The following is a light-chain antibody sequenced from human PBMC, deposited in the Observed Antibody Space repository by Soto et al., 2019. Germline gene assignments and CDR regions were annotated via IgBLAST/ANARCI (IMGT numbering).Light chain of an antibody. V-gene: IGKV3-15*01. CDR3: QQYNNWPRT. Sequence: EIVMTQSPATLSVSPGERATLSCRASQSVSSDLAWYHQKPGQAPRLLIYGAYTRATGIPARFSGSGSGTEFTLTIKSLQSEDFAVYYCQQYNNWPRTVGQGTKVDIK. J-gene: IGKJ1*01. CDR2: GAY. CDR1: QSVSSD.